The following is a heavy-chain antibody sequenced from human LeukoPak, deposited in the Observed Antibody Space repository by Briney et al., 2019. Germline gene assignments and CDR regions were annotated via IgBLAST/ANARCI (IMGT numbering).Heavy chain of an antibody. CDR2: ISSSGAST. D-gene: IGHD2-15*01. J-gene: IGHJ4*02. V-gene: IGHV3-23*01. CDR1: GSTFSSYA. Sequence: GRSLRLSCAAAGSTFSSYAMSWVRQTPGQGLEWVSAISSSGASTYYEDSVKGRFTISRDKSKNTLYLQMNSLRAEDTAVYYCAKVQGRYCSSGSCFATPTVTIFDYWGQGKLVTASS. CDR3: AKVQGRYCSSGSCFATPTVTIFDY.